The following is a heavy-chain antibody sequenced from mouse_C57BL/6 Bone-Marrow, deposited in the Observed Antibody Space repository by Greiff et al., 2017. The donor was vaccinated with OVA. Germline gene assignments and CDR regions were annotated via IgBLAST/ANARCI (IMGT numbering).Heavy chain of an antibody. J-gene: IGHJ4*01. D-gene: IGHD3-2*02. V-gene: IGHV1-64*01. CDR2: IHPNSGST. CDR1: GYTFTSYW. CDR3: AKGGQLRLHAMDY. Sequence: QVQLQQPGAELVKPGASVKLSCKASGYTFTSYWMHWVKPRPGQGLEWIGMIHPNSGSTNYNEKFKSKATLTVDKSSSTAYMQLSSLTSEDSAVYYSAKGGQLRLHAMDYWGQGTSVTVSS.